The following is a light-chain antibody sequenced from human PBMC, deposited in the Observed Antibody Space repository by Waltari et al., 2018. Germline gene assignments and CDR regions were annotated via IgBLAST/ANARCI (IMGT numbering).Light chain of an antibody. V-gene: IGLV2-23*01. Sequence: QSALTQPASVSGSPGQSITISCTGTSSDVGSYNLVSWYQQHPGKAPKLMNYEASKRPSGVSNRFYGSKAGNTASLTISGLQAEDEADYYCSSYTSSSTLVFGGGTKLTVL. CDR1: SSDVGSYNL. CDR2: EAS. J-gene: IGLJ3*02. CDR3: SSYTSSSTLV.